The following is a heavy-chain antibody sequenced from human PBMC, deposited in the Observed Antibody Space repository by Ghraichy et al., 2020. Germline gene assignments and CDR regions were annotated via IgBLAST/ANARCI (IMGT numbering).Heavy chain of an antibody. CDR2: IKQDGSEK. CDR1: GFTFSSYW. J-gene: IGHJ4*02. Sequence: LSLTCAASGFTFSSYWMSWVRQAPGKGLEWVANIKQDGSEKYYVDSVKGRFTISRDNAKNSLYLQMNSLRAEDTAVYYCARDRRYNWNYAPFDYWGQGTRVTVTS. V-gene: IGHV3-7*01. D-gene: IGHD1-7*01. CDR3: ARDRRYNWNYAPFDY.